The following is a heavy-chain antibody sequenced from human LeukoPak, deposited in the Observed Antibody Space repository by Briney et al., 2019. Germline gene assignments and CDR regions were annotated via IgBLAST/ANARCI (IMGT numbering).Heavy chain of an antibody. CDR2: MNPNSGNT. CDR3: AGVGIAAAGGLDY. J-gene: IGHJ4*02. D-gene: IGHD6-13*01. Sequence: ASVKVSCMASGYTFTSYDINWVRQATGQGLEWMGWMNPNSGNTGYAQKFQGRVTITRNTSISTAYMELSSLRSEDMAVYYCAGVGIAAAGGLDYWGQGTLVTVSS. V-gene: IGHV1-8*03. CDR1: GYTFTSYD.